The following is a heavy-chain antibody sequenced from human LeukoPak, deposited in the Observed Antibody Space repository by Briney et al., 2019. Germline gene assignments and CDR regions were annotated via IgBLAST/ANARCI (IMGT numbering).Heavy chain of an antibody. CDR1: GFTFSSYW. CDR3: ARIAVAGRLLDY. J-gene: IGHJ4*02. Sequence: PGGSLRLSCAASGFTFSSYWMSWVRQAPGKGLEWISVIYSGGSTYYADSVKGRFTISRDNSKNTLYLQMNSLRAEDTAVYYCARIAVAGRLLDYWGQGTLVTVSS. V-gene: IGHV3-53*01. D-gene: IGHD6-19*01. CDR2: IYSGGST.